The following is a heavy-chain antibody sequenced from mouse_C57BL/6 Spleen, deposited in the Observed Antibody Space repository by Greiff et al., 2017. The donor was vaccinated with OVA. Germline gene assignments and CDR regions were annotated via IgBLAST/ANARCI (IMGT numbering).Heavy chain of an antibody. CDR3: AKSQASYYGSSWGHY. D-gene: IGHD1-1*01. CDR1: GYTFTSYW. CDR2: IYPGSGST. J-gene: IGHJ2*01. Sequence: QVQLQQPGAELVKPGASVKMSCKASGYTFTSYWITWVKQRPGQGLEWIGDIYPGSGSTNYNEKFKSKATLTVDTSSSTAYMQLSSLTSEDSAVYYCAKSQASYYGSSWGHYWGQGTTLTVSS. V-gene: IGHV1-55*01.